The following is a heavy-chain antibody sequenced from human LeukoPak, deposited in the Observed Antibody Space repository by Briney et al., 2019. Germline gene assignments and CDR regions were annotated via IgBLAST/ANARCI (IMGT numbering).Heavy chain of an antibody. J-gene: IGHJ6*02. CDR2: IGTAGDT. V-gene: IGHV3-13*01. CDR3: ARGAPGTRRYYYGMDV. Sequence: GGSLRLSCAASGLTFSSYDMHWVRQATGKGLEWVSAIGTAGDTYYPGSVKGRFTISRENAKNSLYLQMNSLRAGDTAVYYCARGAPGTRRYYYGMDVWGQGTTVTVSS. CDR1: GLTFSSYD.